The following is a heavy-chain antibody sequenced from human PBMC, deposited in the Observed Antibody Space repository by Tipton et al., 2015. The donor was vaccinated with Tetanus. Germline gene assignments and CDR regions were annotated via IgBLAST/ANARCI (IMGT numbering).Heavy chain of an antibody. J-gene: IGHJ4*02. CDR2: ISSSSSTI. D-gene: IGHD3-3*01. CDR1: GFTFSSYS. V-gene: IGHV3-48*01. Sequence: SLRLSCAASGFTFSSYSMNWVRQAPGKGLEWVSYISSSSSTIYYADSVKGRFTISRDNSKNTLYLQMNSLRAEDTAVYYCAKEAAQITIFGVVIIRRPFDYWGQGTLVTVSS. CDR3: AKEAAQITIFGVVIIRRPFDY.